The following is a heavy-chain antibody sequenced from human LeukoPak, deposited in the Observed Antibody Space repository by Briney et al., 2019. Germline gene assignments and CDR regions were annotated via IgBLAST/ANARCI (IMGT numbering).Heavy chain of an antibody. CDR3: ARGAPRMSSSWYYYFDY. CDR2: IKGDGSYT. V-gene: IGHV3-74*01. CDR1: GFTSSSFW. J-gene: IGHJ4*02. Sequence: GGSLRLSCAAFGFTSSSFWMEWVRQAPGKGLEWVSRIKGDGSYTTYADSVKGRFTISRDNSKNTLYLQMNSLRAEDTAVYYCARGAPRMSSSWYYYFDYWGQGTLVTVSS. D-gene: IGHD6-13*01.